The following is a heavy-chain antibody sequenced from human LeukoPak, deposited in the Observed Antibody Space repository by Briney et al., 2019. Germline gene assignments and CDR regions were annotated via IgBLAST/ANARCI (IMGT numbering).Heavy chain of an antibody. J-gene: IGHJ4*02. CDR1: GFTFSNYG. CDR2: IWYDGTNK. V-gene: IGHV3-33*01. Sequence: TGRSLRLSCAASGFTFSNYGMHWVRQAPGKGLEWVAVIWYDGTNKYDADSVKGRFTISRDNSKNTLYLQMNSLRAEDTAVYYCAIEGQDDGRTPDYWGQGTLVTVSS. D-gene: IGHD1-1*01. CDR3: AIEGQDDGRTPDY.